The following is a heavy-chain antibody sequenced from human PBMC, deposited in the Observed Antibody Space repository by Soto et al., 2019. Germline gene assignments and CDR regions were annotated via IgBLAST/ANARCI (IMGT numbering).Heavy chain of an antibody. J-gene: IGHJ4*02. V-gene: IGHV3-30*18. D-gene: IGHD2-15*01. CDR3: AKLVIGYCSGNTCDDY. Sequence: VQLLESGGGLIQPGGSLRLSCAASGFTFSYGIHWLRQAPGKGLEWVAYISYDSSNKFYGDSVKGRFTIFRDNSKNTQFVQMNSLRAEDTAVYYCAKLVIGYCSGNTCDDYWGQGTLVGVSS. CDR1: GFTFSYG. CDR2: ISYDSSNK.